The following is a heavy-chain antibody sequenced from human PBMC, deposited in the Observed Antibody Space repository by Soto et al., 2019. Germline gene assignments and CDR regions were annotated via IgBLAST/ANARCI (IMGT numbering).Heavy chain of an antibody. CDR1: GASIRSYH. D-gene: IGHD3-16*01. CDR3: AKDVYSRRWFDP. J-gene: IGHJ5*02. CDR2: MQHTGNT. Sequence: QVQLQESGPGLVKPSETLSLTCAVSGASIRSYHWSWIRQPAGKGLEWIGRMQHTGNTNYNPSLKSRVTMFVDTSQNQISLNMASVAAADTAVYFCAKDVYSRRWFDPWGQGILVIVSS. V-gene: IGHV4-4*07.